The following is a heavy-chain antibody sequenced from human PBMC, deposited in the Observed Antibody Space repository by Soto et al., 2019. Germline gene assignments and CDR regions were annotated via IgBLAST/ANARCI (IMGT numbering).Heavy chain of an antibody. CDR3: AGETRLGAQP. CDR2: IYHSGST. J-gene: IGHJ4*02. V-gene: IGHV4-4*02. Sequence: QVQLQESGPGLVKPSGTLSLTCAVSGGSISSSNWWSWVRQPPGKGLEWIGEIYHSGSTNYKPTLKSRVAISVDKFKIQFSMKLSSVTAAGTDVYYCAGETRLGAQPWGQGTLVTVSS. CDR1: GGSISSSNW. D-gene: IGHD1-26*01.